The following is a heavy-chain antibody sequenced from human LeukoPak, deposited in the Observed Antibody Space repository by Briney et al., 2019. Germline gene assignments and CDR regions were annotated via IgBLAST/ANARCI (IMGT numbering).Heavy chain of an antibody. CDR3: ARVYSSSCLDY. CDR1: GGSISSSSYY. V-gene: IGHV4-39*01. D-gene: IGHD6-13*01. J-gene: IGHJ4*02. CDR2: IYYSGST. Sequence: SETLSLTCTVSGGSISSSSYYWGWIRQPPGKGLEWIGSIYYSGSTYYNPSLKSRVTISVDTSKNQFSLKLSSVTAADTAVYYCARVYSSSCLDYWGQGTLVTVSS.